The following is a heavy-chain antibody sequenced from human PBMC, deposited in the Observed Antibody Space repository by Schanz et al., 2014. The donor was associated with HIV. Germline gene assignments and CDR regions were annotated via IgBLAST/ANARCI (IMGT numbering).Heavy chain of an antibody. D-gene: IGHD6-13*01. V-gene: IGHV3-23*01. CDR1: GFTFSSYV. CDR3: AKDLLATTSWYGGIDY. Sequence: EVQLLESGGDLVQPGGSLRLSCAASGFTFSSYVMSWVRQAPGKGLEWVSAISGSGGSTYYAASVKGRFTISRDDSRTTLFLQMNSLRVEDTAIYYCAKDLLATTSWYGGIDYWGQGTLVTVSS. CDR2: ISGSGGST. J-gene: IGHJ4*02.